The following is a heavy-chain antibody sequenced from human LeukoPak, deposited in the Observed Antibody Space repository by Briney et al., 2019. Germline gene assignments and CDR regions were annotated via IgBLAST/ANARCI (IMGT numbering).Heavy chain of an antibody. D-gene: IGHD2-2*02. CDR1: GGTFSSYA. Sequence: GASVKVSCKASGGTFSSYAISWVRQAPGQGLEWMGWISVYNGNTNYAQKPQGRVTMTTDTSTSTAYMELKSLTSDDTAVYYCARVWCGSTSCYKSSGRYYYGMDVWGQGTTVTVSS. J-gene: IGHJ6*02. V-gene: IGHV1-18*01. CDR3: ARVWCGSTSCYKSSGRYYYGMDV. CDR2: ISVYNGNT.